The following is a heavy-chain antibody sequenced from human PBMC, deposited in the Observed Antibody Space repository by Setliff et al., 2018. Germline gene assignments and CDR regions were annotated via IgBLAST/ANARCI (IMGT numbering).Heavy chain of an antibody. D-gene: IGHD1-1*01. V-gene: IGHV3-21*01. J-gene: IGHJ5*02. CDR1: GFTFSSYS. CDR2: ISSSSSYI. Sequence: GGSLSLSCAASGFTFSSYSMNWGRQAPGKGLEWVSSISSSSSYIYYADSVKGRFTISRDNAKNSLYLQMNSLRAEDTAVYYCARLSGELEYDWFDPWGQGTLVTVPQ. CDR3: ARLSGELEYDWFDP.